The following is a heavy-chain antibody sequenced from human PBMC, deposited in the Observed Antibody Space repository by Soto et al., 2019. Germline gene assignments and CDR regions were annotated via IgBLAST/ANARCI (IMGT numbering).Heavy chain of an antibody. CDR1: GFTFSSYS. CDR2: ISSSSSTI. Sequence: EVQLVESGGGLVQPGGSLRLSCAASGFTFSSYSMNWVRQAPGKGLEWVSYISSSSSTIYYADSVKGRFTISRDNAKNSLYLQMNSLRAEDTAVYYCARDWRGAPYGGGGYFDYWGQGTLVTVSS. V-gene: IGHV3-48*01. CDR3: ARDWRGAPYGGGGYFDY. D-gene: IGHD2-21*01. J-gene: IGHJ4*02.